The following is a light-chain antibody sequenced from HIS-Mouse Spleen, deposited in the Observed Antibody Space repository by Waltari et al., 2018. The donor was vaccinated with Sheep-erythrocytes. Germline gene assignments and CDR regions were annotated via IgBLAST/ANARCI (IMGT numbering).Light chain of an antibody. J-gene: IGLJ3*02. V-gene: IGLV2-11*01. Sequence: QSALTQPRSVSGSPGQSVTIPCTGTSSDVGGYNYLPWYQQHPGKAPKLMIYDVSKRPSGVPDRFSGSKSGNTASLTISGLQAEDEADYYCCSYAGSYTWVFGGGTKLTVL. CDR2: DVS. CDR1: SSDVGGYNY. CDR3: CSYAGSYTWV.